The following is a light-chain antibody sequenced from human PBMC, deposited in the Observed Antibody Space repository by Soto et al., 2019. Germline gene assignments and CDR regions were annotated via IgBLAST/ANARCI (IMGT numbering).Light chain of an antibody. CDR3: QQYGTSEII. CDR1: QSVSSSY. J-gene: IGKJ5*01. Sequence: EIVLTQSPGTLSLSPGERATLSCRASQSVSSSYLAWYQQKPGQAPRLLIYGASSRATGIPDRFSGSGSGTDFTLTISRLEPEDFGIYYCQQYGTSEIIFGQGTRLEIK. V-gene: IGKV3-20*01. CDR2: GAS.